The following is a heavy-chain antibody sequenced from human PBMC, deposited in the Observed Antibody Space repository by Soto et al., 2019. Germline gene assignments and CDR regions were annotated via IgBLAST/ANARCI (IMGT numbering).Heavy chain of an antibody. D-gene: IGHD2-2*01. CDR1: GFTFSDYY. J-gene: IGHJ6*02. Sequence: QVQLVESGGGLVKPGGSLRLSCAASGFTFSDYYMSWIRQAPGKGLEWVSYISSSGSTIYYADSVKGRFTISRDNAKNSLYLQMNSLRAEDTAVYYCARAGTDIVVVPAASPLYCYGMDVWGQGTTVTVSS. V-gene: IGHV3-11*01. CDR3: ARAGTDIVVVPAASPLYCYGMDV. CDR2: ISSSGSTI.